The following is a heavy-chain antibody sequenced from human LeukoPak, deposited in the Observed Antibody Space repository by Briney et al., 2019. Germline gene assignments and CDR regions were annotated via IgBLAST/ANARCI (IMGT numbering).Heavy chain of an antibody. Sequence: PGGSLRLSCAASGFTLSSYWMHWVRQAPGKGLEWVSYISSSGSTIYYADSVKGRFTISRDNAKNSLYLQMNSLRAEDTAVYYCAGKGRVKQQLETTLFDYWGQGTLVTVSS. J-gene: IGHJ4*02. CDR3: AGKGRVKQQLETTLFDY. CDR1: GFTLSSYW. D-gene: IGHD6-13*01. V-gene: IGHV3-48*04. CDR2: ISSSGSTI.